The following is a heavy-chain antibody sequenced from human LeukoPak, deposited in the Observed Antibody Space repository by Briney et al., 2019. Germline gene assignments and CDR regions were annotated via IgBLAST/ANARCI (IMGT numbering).Heavy chain of an antibody. V-gene: IGHV3-23*01. D-gene: IGHD6-19*01. Sequence: GGSLRLSCAASGFTFRIYSIYWARQAPGKGLEWGSGISGSGGDTYFADSVKDRFTISRDNSKNTVFLQMDSLRAEDTAVYYCAKTTAGYSSGRYPGWPVDYWGQGTLVTVSS. CDR3: AKTTAGYSSGRYPGWPVDY. CDR1: GFTFRIYS. J-gene: IGHJ4*02. CDR2: ISGSGGDT.